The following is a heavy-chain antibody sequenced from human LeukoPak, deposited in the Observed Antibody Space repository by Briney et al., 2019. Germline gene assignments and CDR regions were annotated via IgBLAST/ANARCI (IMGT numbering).Heavy chain of an antibody. D-gene: IGHD6-6*01. CDR1: GGSISSGGYS. Sequence: SEALSLTCAVSGGSISSGGYSWSWIRQPPGKGLEWIGYIYYSGSTYYNPSLKSRVTISVDTSKNQFSLKLSSVTAADTAVYYCARGRNFGSSWGGYYYYYYMDVWGKGTTVTVSS. CDR2: IYYSGST. J-gene: IGHJ6*03. CDR3: ARGRNFGSSWGGYYYYYYMDV. V-gene: IGHV4-30-4*07.